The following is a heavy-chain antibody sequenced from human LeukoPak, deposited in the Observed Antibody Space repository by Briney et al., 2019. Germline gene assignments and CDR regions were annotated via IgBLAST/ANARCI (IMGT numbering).Heavy chain of an antibody. V-gene: IGHV3-23*01. D-gene: IGHD7-27*01. J-gene: IGHJ4*02. CDR1: GFTFSSYA. Sequence: GGSLRLSCAASGFTFSSYAMSWVRQAPGKGLEWVSAISGSAVTTYYSDSVKGRFTISRDNSKNTLYLQMNSLRVEDTAVYYCAKVPNWGRSGKFDYWGAGTLVTVSS. CDR2: ISGSAVTT. CDR3: AKVPNWGRSGKFDY.